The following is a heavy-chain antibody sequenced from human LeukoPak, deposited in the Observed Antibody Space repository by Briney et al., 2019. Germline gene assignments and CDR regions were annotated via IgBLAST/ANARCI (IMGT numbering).Heavy chain of an antibody. V-gene: IGHV4-59*01. Sequence: SETLSLTCTVSGGSISSYYWSWIRQPPGKGLEWIGYILYSGSTNYNPSLESRVTISVDTSKNQFSLKLTSVTAADAAVYYCARTRSSTWHLLDYWGQGTLVTVSS. D-gene: IGHD6-13*01. CDR1: GGSISSYY. J-gene: IGHJ4*02. CDR2: ILYSGST. CDR3: ARTRSSTWHLLDY.